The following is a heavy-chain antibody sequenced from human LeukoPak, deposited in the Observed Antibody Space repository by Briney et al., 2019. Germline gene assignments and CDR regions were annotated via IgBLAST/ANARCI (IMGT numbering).Heavy chain of an antibody. CDR2: IIPILGIA. CDR1: GGTFSSYA. V-gene: IGHV1-69*04. J-gene: IGHJ4*02. Sequence: ASVKVSCKASGGTFSSYAISWVRQAPGQGLEWMGRIIPILGIANYAQKFQGRVTITADKSTSTAYMELSSLRSEDTAMYYCARVVNDYGDYVVDYWGQGTLVTVSS. D-gene: IGHD4-17*01. CDR3: ARVVNDYGDYVVDY.